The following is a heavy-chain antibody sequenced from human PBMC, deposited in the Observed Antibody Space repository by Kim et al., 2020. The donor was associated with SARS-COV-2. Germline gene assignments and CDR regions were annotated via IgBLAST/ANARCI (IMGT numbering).Heavy chain of an antibody. V-gene: IGHV1-69*13. Sequence: SVKVSCKASGGTFSSYAISWVRQAPGQGLEWMGGIIPIFGTANYAQKFQGRVTITADESTSTAYMELSSLRSEDTAVYYCARVHPYIVGATGAFDIWGQGTMVTVSS. J-gene: IGHJ3*02. CDR3: ARVHPYIVGATGAFDI. CDR1: GGTFSSYA. CDR2: IIPIFGTA. D-gene: IGHD1-26*01.